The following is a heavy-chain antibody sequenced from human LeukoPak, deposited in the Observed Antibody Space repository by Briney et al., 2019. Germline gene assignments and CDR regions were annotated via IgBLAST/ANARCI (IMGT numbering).Heavy chain of an antibody. CDR2: ISSSSSTI. D-gene: IGHD3-3*01. CDR3: ARDRAWNYFDY. Sequence: SGGSLRLSCAASGFTFSSYSMNWVRQAPGKGLEWVSYISSSSSTIYYADSVKGRFTISRDNAKNSLYLQMSSLRAEDTAVYYCARDRAWNYFDYWGQGTLVTVSS. J-gene: IGHJ4*02. V-gene: IGHV3-48*01. CDR1: GFTFSSYS.